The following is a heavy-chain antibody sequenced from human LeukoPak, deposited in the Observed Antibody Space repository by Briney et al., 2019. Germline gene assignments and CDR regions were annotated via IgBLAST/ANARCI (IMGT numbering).Heavy chain of an antibody. CDR2: INYSGRT. Sequence: PSETLSLTCTVSGGSIRSYYWSWIRQPPGKGPEWIGSINYSGRTKYNPSLQSRVTISLDTSKNLFSLQLISVTAADTAGYYCARLVDYDNSGDPDIFDIWGQGTVVTVSS. J-gene: IGHJ3*02. CDR1: GGSIRSYY. D-gene: IGHD3-22*01. V-gene: IGHV4-59*01. CDR3: ARLVDYDNSGDPDIFDI.